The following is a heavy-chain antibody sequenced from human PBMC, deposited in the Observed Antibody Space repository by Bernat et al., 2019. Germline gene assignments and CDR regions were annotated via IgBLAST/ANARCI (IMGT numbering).Heavy chain of an antibody. J-gene: IGHJ4*02. Sequence: EVRLVESGVALVQPGGSLRLSCAASGLTFSGSAMHWVRQASGKGLEWVGRIRGKANKYETAYTASVEGRFSISRDDSRNTAYLQMNSLKIEDTAVYFGTSPPGDYDVFDFWGPGTPVTVSS. CDR1: GLTFSGSA. D-gene: IGHD4-17*01. CDR3: TSPPGDYDVFDF. V-gene: IGHV3-73*02. CDR2: IRGKANKYET.